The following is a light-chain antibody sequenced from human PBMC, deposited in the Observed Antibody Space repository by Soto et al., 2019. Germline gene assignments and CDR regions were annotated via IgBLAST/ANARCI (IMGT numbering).Light chain of an antibody. CDR2: SND. J-gene: IGLJ3*02. V-gene: IGLV1-47*02. CDR1: RSNIGSNY. Sequence: QSVLTQPPSASGPPGQRVTIFCSGSRSNIGSNYVYWYQQLPGTAPKLLIYSNDQRPSGVPDRFSGSKSGTSASLAISGLRSEDEADYYCAAWDDSLSGPVFGGGTKVTVL. CDR3: AAWDDSLSGPV.